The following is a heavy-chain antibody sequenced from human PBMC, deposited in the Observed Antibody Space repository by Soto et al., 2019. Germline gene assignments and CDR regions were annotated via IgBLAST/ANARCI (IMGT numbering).Heavy chain of an antibody. CDR2: ISGSGGST. Sequence: PGGSLRLSCAASGFTFSSYAMSWVRQAPGKGLEWVSAISGSGGSTYYADSVKGRFTISRDNSKNTLYLQMNSLRAEDTAVYYCAKAQRLYYDILTGYYNGDAFDIWGQGTMVTVSS. D-gene: IGHD3-9*01. CDR3: AKAQRLYYDILTGYYNGDAFDI. J-gene: IGHJ3*02. V-gene: IGHV3-23*01. CDR1: GFTFSSYA.